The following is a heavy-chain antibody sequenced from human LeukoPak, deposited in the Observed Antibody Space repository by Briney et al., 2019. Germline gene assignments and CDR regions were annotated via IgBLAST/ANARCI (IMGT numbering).Heavy chain of an antibody. Sequence: GGTLRLSCAASGFTFSSYGMSWARQSPEKGLEWVSAIGASDGYTYHADSVKGRFTMSRDISRNTVYLQMNSLRVDDTAVYFCARAPVVSCRGAFCYPLDYWGHGILITVSS. CDR1: GFTFSSYG. D-gene: IGHD2-15*01. V-gene: IGHV3-23*01. J-gene: IGHJ4*01. CDR2: IGASDGYT. CDR3: ARAPVVSCRGAFCYPLDY.